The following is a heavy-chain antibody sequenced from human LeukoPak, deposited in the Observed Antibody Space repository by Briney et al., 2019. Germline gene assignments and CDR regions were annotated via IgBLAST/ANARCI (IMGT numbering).Heavy chain of an antibody. V-gene: IGHV3-11*04. CDR3: ARDTNGSSSWYRAYGMDV. J-gene: IGHJ6*02. CDR1: GFTFSDYY. CDR2: ISSSGSTI. Sequence: PGGSLRLSCAASGFTFSDYYMSWIRQAPRKGLEWVSYISSSGSTIYYADSVKGRFTISRDNSKNTLYLQMNSLRAEDTAVYYCARDTNGSSSWYRAYGMDVWGQGTTVTVSS. D-gene: IGHD6-13*01.